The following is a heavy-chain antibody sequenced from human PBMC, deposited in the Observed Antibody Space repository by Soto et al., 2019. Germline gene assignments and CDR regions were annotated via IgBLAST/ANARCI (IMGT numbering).Heavy chain of an antibody. J-gene: IGHJ5*02. CDR2: ISGSSGST. V-gene: IGHV3-23*01. D-gene: IGHD3-9*01. Sequence: EVQLLESGGGLVQPGGSLRLSCAASGFTFSSYAMSWVRQAPGKGLEWVSAISGSSGSTYYADSVKGRFTISRDNSKNTLSLQMNSLRAEDTAVYYCAKNEGRYFDWLLSSLDPWGQGTLVTVSS. CDR3: AKNEGRYFDWLLSSLDP. CDR1: GFTFSSYA.